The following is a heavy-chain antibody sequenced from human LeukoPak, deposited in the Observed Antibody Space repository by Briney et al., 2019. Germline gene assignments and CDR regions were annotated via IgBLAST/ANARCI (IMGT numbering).Heavy chain of an antibody. D-gene: IGHD1-1*01. V-gene: IGHV3-48*02. J-gene: IGHJ5*02. Sequence: GGSLRLSCAASGFTFSSYWMHWVRQTPGKGLEWISYISPSISSTYYADSVKGRFTISRDNGKNSLYLQMNSLRDEDTAMYYCARARGNSAASNWFDPWGQGTLVTVSS. CDR1: GFTFSSYW. CDR3: ARARGNSAASNWFDP. CDR2: ISPSISST.